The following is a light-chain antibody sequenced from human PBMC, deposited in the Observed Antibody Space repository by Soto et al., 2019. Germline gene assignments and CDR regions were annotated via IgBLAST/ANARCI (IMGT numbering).Light chain of an antibody. CDR1: QSVSSY. CDR2: DAS. CDR3: QQYNNWPRT. Sequence: EIVLTQSPVTLSLSPGERATLSCRASQSVSSYLAWYQQKPGQAPRLLIYDASTRATGIPARFSGSGSGTEFTLTISSLQSEDFAVYYCQQYNNWPRTFGQGTKVDI. V-gene: IGKV3-15*01. J-gene: IGKJ1*01.